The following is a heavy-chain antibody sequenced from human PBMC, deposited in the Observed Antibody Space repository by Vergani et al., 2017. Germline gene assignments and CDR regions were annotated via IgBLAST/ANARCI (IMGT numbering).Heavy chain of an antibody. V-gene: IGHV4-59*12. J-gene: IGHJ6*02. CDR2: INHSGST. CDR3: ARGACSSTSCYDYYYYYGMDV. D-gene: IGHD2-2*01. CDR1: GGSISSYY. Sequence: QVQLQESGPGLVKPSETLSLTCTVSGGSISSYYWSWIRQPPGKGLEWIGEINHSGSTNYNPSLKSIVIISVDRSKDQFSLKLTSVTAADTAVYYCARGACSSTSCYDYYYYYGMDVWGQGTTVTVSS.